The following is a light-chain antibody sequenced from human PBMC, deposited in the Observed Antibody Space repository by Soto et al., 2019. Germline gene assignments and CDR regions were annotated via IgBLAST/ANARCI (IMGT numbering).Light chain of an antibody. J-gene: IGLJ2*01. CDR3: AAWDDSLNGLV. CDR1: SSNIGSSP. CDR2: INN. Sequence: QSVLTQPPSASGTPGQTVIISCSGTSSNIGSSPVNWYQQLPGTAPKLLIYINNQRPSGVPDRFSASKSGTSASLAISGLQSEDEADYCCAAWDDSLNGLVFGGGTKLTVL. V-gene: IGLV1-44*01.